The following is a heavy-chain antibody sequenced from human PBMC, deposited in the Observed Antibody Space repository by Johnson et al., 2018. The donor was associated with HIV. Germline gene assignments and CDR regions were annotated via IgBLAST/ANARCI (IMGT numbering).Heavy chain of an antibody. Sequence: MLLVESGGGLVQPGGSLRLSCAASRFTFSSYWMHWVRQAPGKGLEWVGNIKQDGSEKYYVDSVKGRFTISRDNAENSLYLQMNSLRAEDTAVYYCARGVPFGVVRLGYRAFDIWGQGTMVTVSS. CDR1: RFTFSSYW. CDR2: IKQDGSEK. J-gene: IGHJ3*02. CDR3: ARGVPFGVVRLGYRAFDI. V-gene: IGHV3-7*01. D-gene: IGHD3-3*01.